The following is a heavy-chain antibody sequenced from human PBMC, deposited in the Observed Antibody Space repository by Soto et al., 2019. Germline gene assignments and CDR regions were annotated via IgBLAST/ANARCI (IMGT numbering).Heavy chain of an antibody. CDR3: ARKRQAVYFEH. CDR1: GYIFTSYT. V-gene: IGHV1-3*01. CDR2: ISSGNGNT. Sequence: QVQLVQSGPEVKEPGASVKVSCKTSGYIFTSYTIHWVRQAPGQGLEWMGSISSGNGNTKFSQKFQDRVTSTRDTSAGTAYMELASLSFEDTAVYYCARKRQAVYFEHWVQGTLVTVSS. J-gene: IGHJ4*02.